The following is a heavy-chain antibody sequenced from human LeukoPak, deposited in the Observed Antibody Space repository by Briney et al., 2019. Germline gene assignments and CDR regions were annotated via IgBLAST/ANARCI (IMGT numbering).Heavy chain of an antibody. D-gene: IGHD5-18*01. CDR3: ARSPHVDTSMDAPDY. V-gene: IGHV3-7*01. CDR2: IKQDGSEK. J-gene: IGHJ4*02. CDR1: GFTFSRYW. Sequence: PGGSLRLSCAASGFTFSRYWMSWVRQAPGKGLEWVANIKQDGSEKYYVDSVEGRFTISRDNAKNSLYLQMNSLRAEDTAIYYCARSPHVDTSMDAPDYWGQGTLVTVSS.